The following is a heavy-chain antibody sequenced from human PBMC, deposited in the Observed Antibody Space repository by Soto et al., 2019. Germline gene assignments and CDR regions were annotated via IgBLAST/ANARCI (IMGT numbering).Heavy chain of an antibody. V-gene: IGHV1-2*02. Sequence: ASVKVSCKASGYTFTGYYMHWVRQAPGQGLEWMGWINPNSGGTNYAQKFQGRVTMTRDTSISTAYTELSRLRSDDTAVYYCARGGVVVAATHLNWFDPWGQGTLVTVSS. CDR1: GYTFTGYY. CDR3: ARGGVVVAATHLNWFDP. J-gene: IGHJ5*02. CDR2: INPNSGGT. D-gene: IGHD2-15*01.